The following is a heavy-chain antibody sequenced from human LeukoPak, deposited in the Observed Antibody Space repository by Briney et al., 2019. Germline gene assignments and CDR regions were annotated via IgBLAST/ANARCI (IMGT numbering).Heavy chain of an antibody. V-gene: IGHV4-34*01. CDR3: ARGGGQQLATFDY. Sequence: PSETLSLTCAVYGGSFSGYYSSWIRQPPGKGLEWIGEINHSGSTNYNPSLKSRVTISVDTSKNQFSLRLSSVTAADTAVYYCARGGGQQLATFDYWGQGTLVTVSS. J-gene: IGHJ4*02. D-gene: IGHD6-13*01. CDR1: GGSFSGYY. CDR2: INHSGST.